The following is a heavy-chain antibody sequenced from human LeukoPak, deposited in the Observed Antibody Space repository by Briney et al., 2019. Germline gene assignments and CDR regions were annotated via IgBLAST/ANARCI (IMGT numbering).Heavy chain of an antibody. D-gene: IGHD2-15*01. CDR3: ARGRYCSVDICTGGDSFDI. Sequence: PSETLSLTCTVSGGSISNYWRCMLRPAGRGVLWFVRKITRGSSNYNTPGQSRVTMSVDTSKNQFSLKLRSVTAADTAVYYCARGRYCSVDICTGGDSFDIWGQGTMVSVST. J-gene: IGHJ3*02. V-gene: IGHV4-4*07. CDR1: GGSISNY. CDR2: KITRGSS.